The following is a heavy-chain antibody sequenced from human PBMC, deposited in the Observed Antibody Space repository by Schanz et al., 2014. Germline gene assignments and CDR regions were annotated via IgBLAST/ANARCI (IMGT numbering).Heavy chain of an antibody. D-gene: IGHD4-17*01. CDR1: GFTFKGYA. J-gene: IGHJ3*02. Sequence: EVQLVESGGGLVQPGGSLRLSCTASGFTFKGYAMNWVRQGPGKGVEAIAYISNRGTTTNYADSVKGRFTISRDNARDSLYLQMNSLRDEDTAVYYCAKDPHRDYGGKPQTFDIWGQGTMVTVSS. CDR3: AKDPHRDYGGKPQTFDI. V-gene: IGHV3-48*02. CDR2: ISNRGTTT.